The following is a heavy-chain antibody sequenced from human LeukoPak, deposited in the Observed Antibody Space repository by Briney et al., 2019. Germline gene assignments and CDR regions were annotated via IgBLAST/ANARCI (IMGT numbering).Heavy chain of an antibody. V-gene: IGHV1-46*01. Sequence: ASVKVSCKASGCTFSSYAISWVRQAPGQGLEWMGIINPSGGSTTNAQKFQGRVIMTRDMSTSTVYMELSSLRSEDTAVYFCATYGHSPFFDYWGQGTLVIVSS. J-gene: IGHJ4*02. CDR3: ATYGHSPFFDY. D-gene: IGHD4-17*01. CDR1: GCTFSSYA. CDR2: INPSGGST.